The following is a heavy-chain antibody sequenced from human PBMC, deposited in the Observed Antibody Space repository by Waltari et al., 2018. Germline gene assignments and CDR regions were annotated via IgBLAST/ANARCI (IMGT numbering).Heavy chain of an antibody. D-gene: IGHD3-22*01. V-gene: IGHV4-34*01. CDR3: ARGRGYYYDSSGYYYNY. CDR1: GGSFSGYY. CDR2: INHSGST. Sequence: QVQLQQWGAGLLKPSETLSLTCAVYGGSFSGYYWSWIRQPPGKGLEWIGEINHSGSTNYNPSLKSRVTISVDTSKNQFSLKLSSVTAADTAVYYCARGRGYYYDSSGYYYNYWGQGTLVTVSS. J-gene: IGHJ4*02.